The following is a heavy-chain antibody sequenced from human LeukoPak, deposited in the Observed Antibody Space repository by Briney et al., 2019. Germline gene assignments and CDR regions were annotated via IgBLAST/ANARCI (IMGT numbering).Heavy chain of an antibody. J-gene: IGHJ4*02. CDR1: GFTFSDYY. CDR3: TRPHVDGGYYYHQY. Sequence: GGSLRLSCAASGFTFSDYYMSWIRQAPGKGLEWVSYISSSGSTIYYADSVKGRFTVSRDNSKNTLYLQMNSLRVEDTAVYYCTRPHVDGGYYYHQYWGQGTLVTVSS. CDR2: ISSSGSTI. D-gene: IGHD3-22*01. V-gene: IGHV3-11*01.